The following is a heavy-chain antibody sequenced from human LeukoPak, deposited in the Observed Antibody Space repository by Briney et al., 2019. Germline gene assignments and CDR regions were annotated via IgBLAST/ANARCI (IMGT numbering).Heavy chain of an antibody. CDR3: ARVGYCSAGSCYSGWFDP. J-gene: IGHJ5*02. CDR1: GGTFSSYA. CDR2: IIPIFGIA. Sequence: SVKVSCEASGGTFSSYAISWVRRAPGQGLEWMGRIIPIFGIANYAQKFQGRVTITADKSTSTAYMELSSLRSEDTAVYYCARVGYCSAGSCYSGWFDPWGQGTLVTVSS. V-gene: IGHV1-69*04. D-gene: IGHD2-15*01.